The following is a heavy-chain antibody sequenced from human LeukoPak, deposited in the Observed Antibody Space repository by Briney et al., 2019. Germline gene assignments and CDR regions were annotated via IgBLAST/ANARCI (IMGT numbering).Heavy chain of an antibody. V-gene: IGHV3-30*18. D-gene: IGHD3-9*01. J-gene: IGHJ4*02. Sequence: PGGSLRLSCAASGFTFNNYAMHWVRQSPGRGLEWLAFISYDGYNEDYADSVRGRFSISRDNSKNTLYLQMSSLRPEDTAVYYCAKPKFSVLWFFDYRGQGSLVTVSS. CDR3: AKPKFSVLWFFDY. CDR2: ISYDGYNE. CDR1: GFTFNNYA.